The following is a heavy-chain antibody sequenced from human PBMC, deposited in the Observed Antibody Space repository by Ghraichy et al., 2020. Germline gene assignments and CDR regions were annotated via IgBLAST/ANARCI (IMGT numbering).Heavy chain of an antibody. CDR3: ARGGGGRVSGY. Sequence: ASVKVSCKVSGYTFTSYDVNWVRQATGQGLEWMGWMNPNSGNAGYAQKFQGRVTMTSDTSTSTAYMELSSLRSDDTAVYYCARGGGGRVSGYWGQGTLVTVSS. V-gene: IGHV1-8*01. J-gene: IGHJ4*02. CDR2: MNPNSGNA. D-gene: IGHD3-16*01. CDR1: GYTFTSYD.